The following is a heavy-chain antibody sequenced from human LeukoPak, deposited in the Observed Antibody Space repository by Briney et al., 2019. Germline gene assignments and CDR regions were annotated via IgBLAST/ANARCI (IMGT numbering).Heavy chain of an antibody. D-gene: IGHD3-22*01. J-gene: IGHJ4*02. Sequence: SETLSLTCAVYGGSFSGYYWSWIRQPPGKGLEWIGYIYYSGSTNYNPSLKSRVTISVDTSKNQFSLKLSSVTAADTAVYYCASYSYYYDSSGYFDYWGQGTLVTVSS. V-gene: IGHV4-59*01. CDR3: ASYSYYYDSSGYFDY. CDR2: IYYSGST. CDR1: GGSFSGYY.